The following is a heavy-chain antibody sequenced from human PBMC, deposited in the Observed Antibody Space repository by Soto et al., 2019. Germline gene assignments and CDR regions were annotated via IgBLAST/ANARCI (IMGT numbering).Heavy chain of an antibody. V-gene: IGHV1-2*04. Sequence: ASVKVSCKASGYTFTGYYMHWVRQAPGQGLEWMGWINPNSGGTNYAQKFQGWVTMTRDTSISTAYMELSRLRSDDTAVYYCARAFGELLGNWFDPWGQGTLVTVSS. CDR2: INPNSGGT. CDR1: GYTFTGYY. D-gene: IGHD3-10*01. J-gene: IGHJ5*02. CDR3: ARAFGELLGNWFDP.